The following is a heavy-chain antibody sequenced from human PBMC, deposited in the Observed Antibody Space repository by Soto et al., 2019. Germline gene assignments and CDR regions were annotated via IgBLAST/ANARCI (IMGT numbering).Heavy chain of an antibody. V-gene: IGHV4-30-2*01. Sequence: QLQLQESGSGLVKPSQTLSLTCAVSGGSISSGGYSWSWIRQPPGKGLEWIGYIYHSGSTYYNPSLKSRVTMSVDRSENQFSLKLSCVAAADTAVYYCARGEVDYVWGSYRYDWFDPWGQGTLVTVSS. D-gene: IGHD3-16*02. J-gene: IGHJ5*02. CDR2: IYHSGST. CDR3: ARGEVDYVWGSYRYDWFDP. CDR1: GGSISSGGYS.